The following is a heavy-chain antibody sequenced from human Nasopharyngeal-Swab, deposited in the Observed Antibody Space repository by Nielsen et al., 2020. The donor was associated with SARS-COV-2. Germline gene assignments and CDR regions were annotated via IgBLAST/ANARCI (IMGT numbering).Heavy chain of an antibody. Sequence: SETLSLTCTVSGVSISSQYWSWIRQPPEKGLEWIGYISHNSGTNYNPSLKSRVTMFMDTSKNQFSLKLRSVTAADTAVYYCAKESATGWFDPWGQGTLVTVSS. CDR1: GVSISSQY. V-gene: IGHV4-59*11. CDR2: ISHNSGT. J-gene: IGHJ5*02. CDR3: AKESATGWFDP.